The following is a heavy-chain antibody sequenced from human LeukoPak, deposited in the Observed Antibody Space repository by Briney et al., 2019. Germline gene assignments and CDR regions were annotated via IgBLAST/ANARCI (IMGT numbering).Heavy chain of an antibody. CDR1: GFTFSSYW. J-gene: IGHJ4*02. V-gene: IGHV3-74*01. Sequence: GGSLRLSCAASGFTFSSYWMHWVRQAPGKGLVWVSRINSDGSSTSYADSVKGRFTISRDNSKKTLYLEVNSLRPEDTAVYYCARGSHQDYFGSMTYLFDYWGQGILVTVSS. CDR2: INSDGSST. D-gene: IGHD3-10*01. CDR3: ARGSHQDYFGSMTYLFDY.